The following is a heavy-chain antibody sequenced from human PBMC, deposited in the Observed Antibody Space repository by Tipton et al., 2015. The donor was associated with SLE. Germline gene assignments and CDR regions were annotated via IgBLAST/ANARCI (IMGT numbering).Heavy chain of an antibody. J-gene: IGHJ6*03. D-gene: IGHD3-16*01. CDR1: GFTFSSYA. V-gene: IGHV3-30*04. CDR2: ISYDGSNK. Sequence: AVSGFTFSSYAMHWVRQAPGKGLEWVAVISYDGSNKYYADSVKGRFTISRDNSKNTLYLQMNSLRAEDTAVYYCARDLIWDYYYYYMDVWGKGTTVTVSS. CDR3: ARDLIWDYYYYYMDV.